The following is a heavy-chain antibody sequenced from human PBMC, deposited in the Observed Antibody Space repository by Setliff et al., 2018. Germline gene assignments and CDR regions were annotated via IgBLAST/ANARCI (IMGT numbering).Heavy chain of an antibody. Sequence: SETLSLTCTVSGGSVSSGDYFWTWIRQPPGKGLEWIGHIYYSGTTYYNPSLKSRVTISVDTSKNQFSLKLSSVTAADTALYYCTVYNTGSSKDHYWGQGTPVTVS. CDR1: GGSVSSGDYF. CDR2: IYYSGTT. CDR3: TVYNTGSSKDHY. V-gene: IGHV4-30-4*08. J-gene: IGHJ4*02. D-gene: IGHD2-8*02.